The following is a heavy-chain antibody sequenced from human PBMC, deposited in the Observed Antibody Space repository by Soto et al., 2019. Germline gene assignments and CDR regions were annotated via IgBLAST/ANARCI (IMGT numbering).Heavy chain of an antibody. CDR1: GGSISSSSYY. CDR2: IYYSGST. V-gene: IGHV4-39*01. Sequence: PWETLSLTCTVSGGSISSSSYYWGWIRQPPGKGLEWIGSIYYSGSTYYNPSLKSRVTISVDTSKNQFSLKLSSVTAADTAVYYCARPLYCGGDCYPFDYWGQGTLVTVSS. J-gene: IGHJ4*02. CDR3: ARPLYCGGDCYPFDY. D-gene: IGHD2-21*02.